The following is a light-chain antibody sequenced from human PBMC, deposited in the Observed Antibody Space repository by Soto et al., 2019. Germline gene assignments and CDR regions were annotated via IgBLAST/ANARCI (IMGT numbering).Light chain of an antibody. Sequence: DIQMTQSPSTLSASVGDRVTITCRASQSISSWLAWYQQKPGKAPKLLIYDASCLESGVPSRFSGSGSGTEFPLTISSLQPNDFATYYCQQYNSYSGTFGQGTKVEIK. CDR2: DAS. J-gene: IGKJ1*01. CDR3: QQYNSYSGT. V-gene: IGKV1-5*01. CDR1: QSISSW.